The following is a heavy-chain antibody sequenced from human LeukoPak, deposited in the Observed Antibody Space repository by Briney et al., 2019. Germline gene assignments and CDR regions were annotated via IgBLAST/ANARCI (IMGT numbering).Heavy chain of an antibody. Sequence: GGSLRLSCAASGFTFSNAWMSWVCQAPGKGLEWVGRIKSKTDGGTTDYAAPVKGRFTISRDDSKNTLYLQMNSLKTEDTAVYYCTTLPNFYYDSSGAMLVVDFWGQGTLVSVSS. J-gene: IGHJ4*02. CDR1: GFTFSNAW. CDR3: TTLPNFYYDSSGAMLVVDF. D-gene: IGHD3-22*01. V-gene: IGHV3-15*01. CDR2: IKSKTDGGTT.